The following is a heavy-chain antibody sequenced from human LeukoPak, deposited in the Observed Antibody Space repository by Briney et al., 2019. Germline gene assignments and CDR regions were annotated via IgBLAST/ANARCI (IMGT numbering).Heavy chain of an antibody. CDR2: LASGSQT. V-gene: IGHV3-13*01. CDR1: GFTLGRHD. CDR3: VREARGYHYTYFDY. D-gene: IGHD5-18*01. J-gene: IGHJ4*02. Sequence: PGGSLRLSCTASGFTLGRHDMHWVRQTTGEGLEWVAALASGSQTCYAGSVKGRFTVSREDAKNSLYLQMNSLRAGDTAVYYCVREARGYHYTYFDYWGQGTLVTVSS.